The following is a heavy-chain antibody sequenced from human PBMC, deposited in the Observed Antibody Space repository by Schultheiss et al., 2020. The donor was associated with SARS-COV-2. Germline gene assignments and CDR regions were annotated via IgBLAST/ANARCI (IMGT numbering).Heavy chain of an antibody. D-gene: IGHD2-2*02. V-gene: IGHV4-59*08. Sequence: SETLSLTCTVSGGSISSYYWSWIRQPPGKGLEWIGYIYYSGSTNYNPSLKSRVTISVDTSKNQFSLKLSSVTAADTAVYYCARQVIFGSCSSTSCYTRYYYYYYMDVWGKGTTVTVSS. CDR2: IYYSGST. CDR3: ARQVIFGSCSSTSCYTRYYYYYYMDV. J-gene: IGHJ6*03. CDR1: GGSISSYY.